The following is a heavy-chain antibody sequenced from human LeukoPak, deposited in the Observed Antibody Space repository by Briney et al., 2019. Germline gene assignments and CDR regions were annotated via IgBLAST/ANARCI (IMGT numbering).Heavy chain of an antibody. CDR1: GASFSNYD. CDR3: ARHDEVNWFDP. V-gene: IGHV4-59*08. CDR2: VYYSGRT. J-gene: IGHJ5*02. Sequence: SETLSLTCIVSGASFSNYDWSWIRQPPGKGLEWIGYVYYSGRTNYNPSLESRVTISVDTSKNQFSLKLSSVTAADTAVYYCARHDEVNWFDPWGQGTLVTVSS.